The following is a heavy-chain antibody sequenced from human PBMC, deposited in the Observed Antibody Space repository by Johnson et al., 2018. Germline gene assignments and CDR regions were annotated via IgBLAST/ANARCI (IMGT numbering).Heavy chain of an antibody. CDR1: GFTFSSYS. D-gene: IGHD1-26*01. Sequence: EVQLVESGGGLVKPGGSLRLSCAASGFTFSSYSMNWVRQAPGKGLEWVSSISSSSSYLYYADSVKGRFPISRDNAKNSLYLQLNSLRAEDTAVSYCARDRWYSGSEGAFDIWGQGTMVTVSS. J-gene: IGHJ3*02. CDR2: ISSSSSYL. V-gene: IGHV3-21*01. CDR3: ARDRWYSGSEGAFDI.